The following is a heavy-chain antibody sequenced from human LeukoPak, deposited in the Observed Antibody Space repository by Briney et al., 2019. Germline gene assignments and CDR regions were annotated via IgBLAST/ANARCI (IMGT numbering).Heavy chain of an antibody. D-gene: IGHD3-16*01. Sequence: GGSLRLSCAASGFTFGNYWMSWVRQAPGKGLEWVANIKQDGSEKYYVDSVKGRFTISRDNAKSSLYLQMNSLRAEDTAVYYCASTFAGRREWGQGTLVTVSS. J-gene: IGHJ4*02. CDR1: GFTFGNYW. CDR3: ASTFAGRRE. CDR2: IKQDGSEK. V-gene: IGHV3-7*01.